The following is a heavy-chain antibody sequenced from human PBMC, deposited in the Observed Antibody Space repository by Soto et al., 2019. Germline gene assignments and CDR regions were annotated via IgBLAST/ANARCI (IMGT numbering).Heavy chain of an antibody. CDR2: ISYDGSNK. Sequence: GGSLRLSCADSGLTFSTSGMHWVRQAPGKGLEWVAVISYDGSNKYYRDSVKGRFTISRDNSKNTLYLQMNSLRLGDTAVYYCAKVARTPAMVTPPSLFGLGGWGQGTTVTVSS. J-gene: IGHJ6*02. CDR1: GLTFSTSG. D-gene: IGHD5-18*01. V-gene: IGHV3-30*18. CDR3: AKVARTPAMVTPPSLFGLGG.